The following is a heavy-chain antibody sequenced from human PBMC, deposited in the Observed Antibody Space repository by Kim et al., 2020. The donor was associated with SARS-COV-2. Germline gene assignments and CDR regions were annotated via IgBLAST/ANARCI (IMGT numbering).Heavy chain of an antibody. Sequence: TNFNPSLKTRVTRSVDTSKNQFSLKPGSVTAADTALYYCASGDGMDVWGQGTTVTVSS. CDR3: ASGDGMDV. J-gene: IGHJ6*02. CDR2: T. V-gene: IGHV4-34*01.